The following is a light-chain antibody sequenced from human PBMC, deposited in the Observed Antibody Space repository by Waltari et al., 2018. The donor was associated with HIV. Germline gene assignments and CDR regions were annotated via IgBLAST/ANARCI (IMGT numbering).Light chain of an antibody. Sequence: QSALTQPPSASGSPGQSVTISCTGKSSDVGGYNYVSWYQQHPGKAPKLMMYEVFKRPSWVPDRFSGSKSGNTASLTVSGLQAEDEADYYCTSYAGSNNLVFGGGTKLTVL. CDR2: EVF. J-gene: IGLJ2*01. CDR3: TSYAGSNNLV. V-gene: IGLV2-8*01. CDR1: SSDVGGYNY.